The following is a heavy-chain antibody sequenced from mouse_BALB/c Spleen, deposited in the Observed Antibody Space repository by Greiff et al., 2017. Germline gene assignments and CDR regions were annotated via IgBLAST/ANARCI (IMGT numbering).Heavy chain of an antibody. V-gene: IGHV5-9-4*01. D-gene: IGHD2-14*01. CDR3: ARVGVRRWFAY. Sequence: EVQVVESGGGLVKPGGSLKLSCAASGFTFSSYAMSWVRQSPEKRLEWVAEISSGGSYTYYPDTVTGRFTISRDNAKNTLYLEMSSLRSEDTAMYYCARVGVRRWFAYWGQGTLVTVSA. J-gene: IGHJ3*01. CDR2: ISSGGSYT. CDR1: GFTFSSYA.